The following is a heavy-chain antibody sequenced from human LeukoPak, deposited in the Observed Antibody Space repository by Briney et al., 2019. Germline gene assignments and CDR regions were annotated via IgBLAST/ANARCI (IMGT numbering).Heavy chain of an antibody. CDR2: IIPIFGTA. D-gene: IGHD3-10*01. V-gene: IGHV1-69*05. J-gene: IGHJ4*02. Sequence: GASVKVSCKASGGTFSSYAISWVRQAPGQGLEWMGRIIPIFGTANYAQKFQGRVTITTDESTSTAYMELSSLRSEDTAVYYCARAPGGFGETLVDHFDYWGQGTLVTVSS. CDR1: GGTFSSYA. CDR3: ARAPGGFGETLVDHFDY.